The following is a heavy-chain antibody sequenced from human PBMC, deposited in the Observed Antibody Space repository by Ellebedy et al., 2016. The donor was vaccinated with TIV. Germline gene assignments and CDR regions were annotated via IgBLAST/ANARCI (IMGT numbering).Heavy chain of an antibody. J-gene: IGHJ4*02. CDR2: ISYDGSNK. D-gene: IGHD6-19*01. CDR3: ARDKQWPLGGFDY. Sequence: GESLKISXAASGFTFSSYGMHWVRQAPGKGLEWVAVISYDGSNKYYADSVKGRFTISRDNSKNTLYLQMNSLRAEDTAVYYCARDKQWPLGGFDYWGQGTLVTVSS. CDR1: GFTFSSYG. V-gene: IGHV3-30*03.